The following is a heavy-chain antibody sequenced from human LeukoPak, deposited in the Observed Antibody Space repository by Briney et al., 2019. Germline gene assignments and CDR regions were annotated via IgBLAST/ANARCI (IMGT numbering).Heavy chain of an antibody. CDR3: TRDREGDDFWSGPPGGAHWFDP. CDR2: IRSKAYGGTT. CDR1: GFTFGDYA. J-gene: IGHJ5*02. Sequence: GGSLRLSCTASGFTFGDYAMSWVRQAPGKGLEWVGFIRSKAYGGTTEYAASVKGRFTISRDDSKSIAYLQMNSLKTEDTAVYYCTRDREGDDFWSGPPGGAHWFDPWGQGTLITVSS. D-gene: IGHD3-3*01. V-gene: IGHV3-49*04.